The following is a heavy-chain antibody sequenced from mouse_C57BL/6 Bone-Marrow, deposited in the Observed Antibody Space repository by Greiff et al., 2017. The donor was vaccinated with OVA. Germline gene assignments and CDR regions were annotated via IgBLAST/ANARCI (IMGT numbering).Heavy chain of an antibody. J-gene: IGHJ1*03. D-gene: IGHD2-4*01. CDR1: GYAFTNYL. Sequence: QVQLQQSGAELVRPGTSVKVSCKASGYAFTNYLIEWVKQRPGQGLEWIGVINPGSGGTNYNEKIKGKATLTADKSSSTAYMQLSSLTSEDSAVYFCARDDYEGDWYFDVWGTGTTVTVSS. V-gene: IGHV1-54*01. CDR3: ARDDYEGDWYFDV. CDR2: INPGSGGT.